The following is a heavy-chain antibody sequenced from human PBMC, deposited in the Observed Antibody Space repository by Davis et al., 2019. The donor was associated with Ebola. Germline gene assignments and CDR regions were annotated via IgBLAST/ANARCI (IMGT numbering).Heavy chain of an antibody. D-gene: IGHD7-27*01. V-gene: IGHV1-46*01. CDR3: ATDRNWDFDY. CDR2: INPSGGST. J-gene: IGHJ4*02. Sequence: ASVKVSCKASGGTFSSYAISWVRQAPGQGLEWMGIINPSGGSTSYAQKFQGRVTMTRDTSTSTVYMELSSLRDEDTAVYYCATDRNWDFDYWGQGTLVTVSS. CDR1: GGTFSSYA.